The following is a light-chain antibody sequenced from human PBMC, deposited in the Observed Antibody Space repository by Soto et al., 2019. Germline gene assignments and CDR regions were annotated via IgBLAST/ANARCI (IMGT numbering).Light chain of an antibody. CDR2: DVS. Sequence: SALAQPRSVSGSPGQSVSISCTGTSSDVGVYNYVSWYQQHPGKAPKVMIYDVSKRPSGVPDRFSGSKSGNTASLTISGLQSEDEADYYCCSYAGRYTYVFGSGTKVTVL. J-gene: IGLJ1*01. CDR3: CSYAGRYTYV. V-gene: IGLV2-11*01. CDR1: SSDVGVYNY.